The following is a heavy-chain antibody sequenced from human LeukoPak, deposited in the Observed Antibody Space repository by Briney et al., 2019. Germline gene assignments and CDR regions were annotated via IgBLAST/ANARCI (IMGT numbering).Heavy chain of an antibody. CDR1: GGTFSSYA. CDR2: IIQ. J-gene: IGHJ4*02. D-gene: IGHD6-19*01. V-gene: IGHV1-69*13. Sequence: ASVKVSFKASGGTFSSYAISWVRQAPGQGLEWMGGIIQQTTHRSSRAESTSTAYMELSSLRSEDTAVYYCARAPDMAVAGVYFDYWGQGTLVTVSS. CDR3: ARAPDMAVAGVYFDY.